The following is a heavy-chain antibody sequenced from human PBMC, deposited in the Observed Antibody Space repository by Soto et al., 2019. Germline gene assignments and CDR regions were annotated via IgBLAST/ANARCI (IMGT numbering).Heavy chain of an antibody. D-gene: IGHD7-27*01. J-gene: IGHJ2*01. Sequence: QVQLVQSGAEVEKPGASVKVSCKAAGYSFTAFYIHWVRQARGQGFEWLGWINPNSGGTYYSQKXXXXXXLTRDXSXXXXXXXXTGLXXXXXXXXXXXRANSIRXXXXXXXXWG. CDR1: GYSFTAFY. CDR3: XRANSIRXXXXXXXX. CDR2: INPNSGGT. V-gene: IGHV1-2*02.